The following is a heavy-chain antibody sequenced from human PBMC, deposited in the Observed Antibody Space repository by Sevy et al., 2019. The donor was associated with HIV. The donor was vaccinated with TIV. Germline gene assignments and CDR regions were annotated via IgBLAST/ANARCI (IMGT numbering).Heavy chain of an antibody. Sequence: GGSLRLSCAASGFTFSSYGMHWVRQAPGKGLEWVAVIWYDGSNKYYADSVKGRFTISRDNSKNTQYLQMNSLRAEDTAVYYCARDSAAWYSYYYYYYMDVWGKGTTVTVSS. CDR3: ARDSAAWYSYYYYYYMDV. V-gene: IGHV3-33*01. D-gene: IGHD6-13*01. J-gene: IGHJ6*03. CDR2: IWYDGSNK. CDR1: GFTFSSYG.